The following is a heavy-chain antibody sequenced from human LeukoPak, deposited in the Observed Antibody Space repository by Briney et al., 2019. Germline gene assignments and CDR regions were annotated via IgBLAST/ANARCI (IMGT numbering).Heavy chain of an antibody. CDR2: ISAYNGNT. CDR3: ARGGGRHYDFWSAIYYYYGMDV. J-gene: IGHJ6*02. Sequence: ASVKVSCKASGYTFTSYGISWVRQAPGQGLEWMGWISAYNGNTNYAQKLQGRVTMTTDTSTSTAYMELRSLRSDDTAVYYCARGGGRHYDFWSAIYYYYGMDVWGQGTTVTVSS. V-gene: IGHV1-18*01. D-gene: IGHD3-3*01. CDR1: GYTFTSYG.